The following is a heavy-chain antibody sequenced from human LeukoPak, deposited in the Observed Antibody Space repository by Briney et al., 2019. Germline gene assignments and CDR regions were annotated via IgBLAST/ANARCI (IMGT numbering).Heavy chain of an antibody. V-gene: IGHV3-74*01. Sequence: GGSLRLSCAASGYTFGSYWMHWVRQAPGKGLVWVSRINTDGGSTTYADSVKGRFTISRDNAKNTLYLQMNSLRAEDTAVYYCGRGFSIVPAGIPDYWGLGTLVTVSS. J-gene: IGHJ4*02. CDR1: GYTFGSYW. D-gene: IGHD2-2*02. CDR2: INTDGGST. CDR3: GRGFSIVPAGIPDY.